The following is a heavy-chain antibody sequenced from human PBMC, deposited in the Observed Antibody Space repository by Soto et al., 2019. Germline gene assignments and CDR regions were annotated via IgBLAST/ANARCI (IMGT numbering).Heavy chain of an antibody. V-gene: IGHV1-69*18. D-gene: IGHD4-4*01. J-gene: IGHJ6*01. CDR2: IIPLIGTA. Sequence: QVQLVQSGAEVRKPGSSVKVSCKASGGTFSTYGITWVRQAPGQGLEWMGNIIPLIGTANYAQRFRGRVTITADESTTTAYMELTSLRSEDTAVXXXXXXXXXTVPASFYY. CDR3: XXXXXXTVPASFYY. CDR1: GGTFSTYG.